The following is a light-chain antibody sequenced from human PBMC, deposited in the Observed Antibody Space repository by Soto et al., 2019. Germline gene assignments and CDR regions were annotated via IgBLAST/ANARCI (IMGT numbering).Light chain of an antibody. CDR3: QQYNSYPWT. J-gene: IGKJ1*01. CDR1: QDIGNY. Sequence: DIQMTQSPSSLSAFVGDRVTITCQASQDIGNYLNWYQQKPGKAPKLLIHDASNLETGVPSRFRGSGSGTEFTLAISSLQPDDFATYYCQQYNSYPWTFGQGTKVDIK. CDR2: DAS. V-gene: IGKV1-33*01.